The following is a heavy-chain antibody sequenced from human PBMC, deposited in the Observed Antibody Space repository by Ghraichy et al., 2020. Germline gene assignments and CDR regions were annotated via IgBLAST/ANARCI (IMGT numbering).Heavy chain of an antibody. CDR3: ARHARYHSGEDWFDP. J-gene: IGHJ5*02. Sequence: SETLSLTCTVSGDSISSSNYYWGWIRQPPGKGLEWVGSICYSVATYYNPSVKSRVIISVDTSKNQFSLKLNSTTAADTAVYYCARHARYHSGEDWFDPWDRGTLVTVSS. V-gene: IGHV4-39*01. D-gene: IGHD3-10*01. CDR1: GDSISSSNYY. CDR2: ICYSVAT.